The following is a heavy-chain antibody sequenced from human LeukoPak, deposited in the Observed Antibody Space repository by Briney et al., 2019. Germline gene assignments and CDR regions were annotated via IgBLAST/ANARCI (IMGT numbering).Heavy chain of an antibody. CDR2: IYPGDADT. CDR1: GYSFTSYW. V-gene: IGHV5-51*01. J-gene: IGHJ4*02. D-gene: IGHD6-19*01. Sequence: AGESLKISCQGSGYSFTSYWIGWVRQMPGKGLEWMGFIYPGDADTRYSPSFQGQVTTSADKSISTAYLQWSSLKASDTAMYYCASRLGSGWPFDYWGQGTLVTVSS. CDR3: ASRLGSGWPFDY.